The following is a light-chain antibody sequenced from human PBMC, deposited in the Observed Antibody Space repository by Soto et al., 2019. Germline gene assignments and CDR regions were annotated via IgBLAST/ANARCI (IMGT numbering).Light chain of an antibody. CDR2: AAS. J-gene: IGKJ4*01. CDR1: QSISSY. CDR3: QQSYSTPLT. Sequence: DFQKTKSPSSLSATVGDRVTITCRASQSISSYLNWYQQKPGKAPKLLIYAASSLQSGVPSRFSGSGSGTDFTLTISSLQPEDFATYYCQQSYSTPLTFGGGTKVEIK. V-gene: IGKV1-39*01.